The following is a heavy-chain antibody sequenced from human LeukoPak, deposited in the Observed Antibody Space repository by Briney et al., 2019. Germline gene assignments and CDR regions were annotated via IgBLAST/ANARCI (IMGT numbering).Heavy chain of an antibody. J-gene: IGHJ4*02. D-gene: IGHD2-2*01. Sequence: PSETLSLTCIVSGGSISSYYWSWIRQPPGKGLEWIGNIYSSGSTNYNPSLKSRVTISVDTSENQFSLKLSSVTAADTAVYYCARRYCSSARCHSYFDYWGQGTLVTVSS. CDR1: GGSISSYY. V-gene: IGHV4-4*09. CDR3: ARRYCSSARCHSYFDY. CDR2: IYSSGST.